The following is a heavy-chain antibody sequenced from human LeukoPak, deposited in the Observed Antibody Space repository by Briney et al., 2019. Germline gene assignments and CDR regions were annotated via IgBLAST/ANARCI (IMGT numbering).Heavy chain of an antibody. D-gene: IGHD2-15*01. CDR1: GGTISDHS. V-gene: IGHV3-7*01. J-gene: IGHJ4*02. CDR2: INENGSEK. CDR3: QRELRTPISGFEY. Sequence: PAGSLTLSCVVSGGTISDHSWSWLRQAPGRGLEWVAEINENGSEKYYVDSVRGGFTISRDNDKQSIFLQMDGLTAAEPALYYFQRELRTPISGFEYWGQGILVAASS.